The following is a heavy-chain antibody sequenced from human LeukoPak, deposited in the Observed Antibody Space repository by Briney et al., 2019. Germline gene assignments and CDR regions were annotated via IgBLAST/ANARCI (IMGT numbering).Heavy chain of an antibody. J-gene: IGHJ4*02. V-gene: IGHV3-30*18. D-gene: IGHD6-6*01. Sequence: GGSLRLSCAASGFTFSSYGMHWVRQAPGKGLEWVAVISYDGSNKYYADSVKGRFTISRDNSKNTLYLQMNSLRAEDRAVYYCAKESLRIAALDYWGQGTLVTVSS. CDR2: ISYDGSNK. CDR1: GFTFSSYG. CDR3: AKESLRIAALDY.